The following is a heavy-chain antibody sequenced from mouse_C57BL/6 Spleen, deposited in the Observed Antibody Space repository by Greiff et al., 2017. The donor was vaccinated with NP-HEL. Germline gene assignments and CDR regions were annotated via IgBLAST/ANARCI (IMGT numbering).Heavy chain of an antibody. V-gene: IGHV1-59*01. CDR1: GYTFTSYW. Sequence: VQLQQPGAELVRPGTSVKLSCKASGYTFTSYWMHWVKQRPGQGLEWIGVIDPSDSYTNYNQKFKGKATLTVDTSSSTAYMQLSSLTSEDSAVYYCARSTDSNYGGFAYWGQGTLVTVSA. CDR3: ARSTDSNYGGFAY. D-gene: IGHD2-5*01. CDR2: IDPSDSYT. J-gene: IGHJ3*01.